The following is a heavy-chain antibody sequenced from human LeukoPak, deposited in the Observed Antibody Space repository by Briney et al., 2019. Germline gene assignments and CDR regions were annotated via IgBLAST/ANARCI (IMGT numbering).Heavy chain of an antibody. CDR2: INWNGGST. D-gene: IGHD3-22*01. J-gene: IGHJ6*02. V-gene: IGHV3-20*01. Sequence: GGSLRLSCAASGFTFDDYGMSWVRHAPGKGLEWVSGINWNGGSTVYADSVKGRFTISRDNAKNSLYLQMNSLRAEDTALYHCARDSYYYDSSGYYGMDVWGQGTTVTVSS. CDR3: ARDSYYYDSSGYYGMDV. CDR1: GFTFDDYG.